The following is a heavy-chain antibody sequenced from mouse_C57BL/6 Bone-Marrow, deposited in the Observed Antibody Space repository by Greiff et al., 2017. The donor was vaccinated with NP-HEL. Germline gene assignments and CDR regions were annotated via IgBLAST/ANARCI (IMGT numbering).Heavy chain of an antibody. Sequence: QVQLQQPGAELVRPGTSVKLSCKASGYTFTSYWMHWVKQRPGQGLEWIGVIDPSDSYTNYNQKFKGKATLPADTSSSTAYMQLSSLTSRDSAVYYCASLLLRGAYGGRGTRVTVSA. J-gene: IGHJ3*01. D-gene: IGHD1-1*01. V-gene: IGHV1-59*01. CDR3: ASLLLRGAY. CDR2: IDPSDSYT. CDR1: GYTFTSYW.